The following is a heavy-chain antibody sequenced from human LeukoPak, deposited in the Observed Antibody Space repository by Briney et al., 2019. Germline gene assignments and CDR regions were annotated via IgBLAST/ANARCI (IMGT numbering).Heavy chain of an antibody. D-gene: IGHD2-2*01. J-gene: IGHJ6*03. CDR2: ISSSSYI. CDR3: ARGRGYCSSTSCRSYYMDV. CDR1: GFTFSSYS. V-gene: IGHV3-21*01. Sequence: GGSLRLSCAASGFTFSSYSMNWVRQAPGKGLEWVSSISSSSYIYYADSVKGRFTISRDNAKNSLYLQMNSLRAEDTAVYYCARGRGYCSSTSCRSYYMDVWGKGTTVTVSS.